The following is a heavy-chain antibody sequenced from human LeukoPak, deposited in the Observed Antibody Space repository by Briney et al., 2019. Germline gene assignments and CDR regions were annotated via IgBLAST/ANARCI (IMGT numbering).Heavy chain of an antibody. V-gene: IGHV4-34*01. CDR1: DSLSGSS. J-gene: IGHJ6*03. Sequence: PSETLSLTCAGDSLSGSSVTWVRQPPGKGLEWIGEISQSGNTNYSPSLKSRLTMSIDTSKSQISLNLSSATTADTAVYFCARGILRYDWTDSDVRAFPYYYYIDVWGPGVTVIVSS. D-gene: IGHD1-20*01. CDR3: ARGILRYDWTDSDVRAFPYYYYIDV. CDR2: ISQSGNT.